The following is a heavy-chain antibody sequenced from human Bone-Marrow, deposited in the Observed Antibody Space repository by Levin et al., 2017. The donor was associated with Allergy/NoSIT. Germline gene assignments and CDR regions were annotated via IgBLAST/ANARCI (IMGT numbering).Heavy chain of an antibody. CDR2: ISNDGSNK. J-gene: IGHJ6*03. D-gene: IGHD5-12*01. V-gene: IGHV3-30*18. CDR3: AKVPYDYAPHYDYMDV. Sequence: GGSLRLSCAASGFMFSNYGMHWVRQAPGKGLEWVAVISNDGSNKHYADSVKGRSTISRDNSKNTLYLQMNSLRPEDTAVYYCAKVPYDYAPHYDYMDVWGRGKTVAV. CDR1: GFMFSNYG.